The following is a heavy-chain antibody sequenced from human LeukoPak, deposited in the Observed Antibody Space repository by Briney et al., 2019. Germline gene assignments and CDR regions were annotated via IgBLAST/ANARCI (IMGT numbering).Heavy chain of an antibody. Sequence: SETLSLTCTVSGGSISGYYWTWIRQPPGKGLEWIGQIYYNGKADYNPSLESRITISVDTSKNKISVKLNSVTAADTAIYYCAKFGADYDMYVWGQGITVAVSS. CDR2: IYYNGKA. D-gene: IGHD3-16*01. CDR3: AKFGADYDMYV. V-gene: IGHV4-59*01. J-gene: IGHJ6*02. CDR1: GGSISGYY.